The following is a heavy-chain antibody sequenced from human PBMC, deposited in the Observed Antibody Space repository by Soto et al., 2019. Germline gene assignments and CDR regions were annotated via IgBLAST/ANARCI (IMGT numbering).Heavy chain of an antibody. CDR1: GFTFSDYV. J-gene: IGHJ4*02. D-gene: IGHD5-18*01. Sequence: AGGSLRLSCTASGFTFSDYVMSWVRQAPGRGLEWVSAVSGSGISTFYADSVKGRFIISRDNSKNTLYLQLNSLRAEDTAVYYCARVPKGQLWTFDYWGQGTLVTVSS. V-gene: IGHV3-23*01. CDR2: VSGSGIST. CDR3: ARVPKGQLWTFDY.